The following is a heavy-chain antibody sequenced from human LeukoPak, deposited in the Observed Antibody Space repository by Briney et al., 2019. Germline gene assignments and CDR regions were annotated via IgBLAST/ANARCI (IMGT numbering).Heavy chain of an antibody. V-gene: IGHV5-51*01. CDR3: ARVNGWYYFDY. CDR2: IYPGDSDT. D-gene: IGHD6-19*01. CDR1: GYSFTSYW. J-gene: IGHJ4*02. Sequence: GESLKISCKGSGYSFTSYWIGWVRQVPGKGLEWMGIIYPGDSDTRYSPSFQGQVTVSADKSISTAYLQWSSLKASDTAMYSCARVNGWYYFDYWGQGTLVTVSS.